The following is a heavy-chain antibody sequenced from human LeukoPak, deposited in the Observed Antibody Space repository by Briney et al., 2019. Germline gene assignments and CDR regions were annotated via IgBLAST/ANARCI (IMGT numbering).Heavy chain of an antibody. CDR3: ARAITYYYDSSGYSLFDY. D-gene: IGHD3-22*01. Sequence: PGGSLRLSCAASGFTFSSYSMNWVRQAPGKGLEWVSSIIVSSSYIYNADSVKGRFTISRDNAKNSLYLQMNSLRAEDTAVYYCARAITYYYDSSGYSLFDYWGQGTLVTVSS. V-gene: IGHV3-21*01. J-gene: IGHJ4*02. CDR1: GFTFSSYS. CDR2: IIVSSSYI.